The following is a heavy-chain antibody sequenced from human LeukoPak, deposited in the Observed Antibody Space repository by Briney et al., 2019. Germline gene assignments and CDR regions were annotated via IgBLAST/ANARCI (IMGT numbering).Heavy chain of an antibody. D-gene: IGHD3-10*01. CDR1: GYSISSGYF. V-gene: IGHV4-38-2*02. CDR3: ARSMVRGANGPFDY. J-gene: IGHJ4*02. Sequence: SETLFLTCTVSGYSISSGYFWGWIRQPPGKGLEWIGSFYHSGITYYNPSLKSRVTISVEMSKNQLSLKLSSVTAADTAVYYCARSMVRGANGPFDYWGQGTLATVSS. CDR2: FYHSGIT.